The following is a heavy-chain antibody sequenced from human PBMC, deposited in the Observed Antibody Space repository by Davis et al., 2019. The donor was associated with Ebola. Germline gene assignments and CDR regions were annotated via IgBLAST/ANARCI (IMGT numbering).Heavy chain of an antibody. V-gene: IGHV3-43*02. CDR1: GFNFGDYA. CDR3: VRPGSGGYTPDFDY. Sequence: PGGSLRLSCAASGFNFGDYAMHWVRQAPGQGLQWVSLLSAHGESTYYSDSVKGRFTISRDNIKTSLYLQMNSLRIEDTAMYYCVRPGSGGYTPDFDYWGQGTLVTVSS. J-gene: IGHJ4*02. D-gene: IGHD3-10*01. CDR2: LSAHGEST.